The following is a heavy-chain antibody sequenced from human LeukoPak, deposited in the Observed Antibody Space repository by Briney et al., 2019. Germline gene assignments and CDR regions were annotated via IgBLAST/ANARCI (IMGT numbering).Heavy chain of an antibody. CDR2: IKTDGSST. J-gene: IGHJ6*03. D-gene: IGHD3-3*01. V-gene: IGHV3-74*01. CDR1: GFTFSSNW. Sequence: PGGSLRLSCAASGFTFSSNWMHWVRQVPGKGLVWVSRIKTDGSSTSYADSVKGRFTISRDNAKNTLYPQMNSLRADDTAVYYCARGRADYDFWSGYYHYMDVWGKGTTVTVSS. CDR3: ARGRADYDFWSGYYHYMDV.